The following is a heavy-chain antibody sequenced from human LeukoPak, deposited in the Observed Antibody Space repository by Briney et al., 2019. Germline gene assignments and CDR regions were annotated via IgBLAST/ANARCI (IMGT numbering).Heavy chain of an antibody. Sequence: EASVKVSCKASGGTFSSYAISWVRQAPGQGLEWMGRIIPILGIANYAQKFQGRVTITADKSTSTAYMELSSLRSEDTAVYYCASQNTMALAGTEYFQHWGQGTLVTVSS. CDR3: ASQNTMALAGTEYFQH. V-gene: IGHV1-69*04. D-gene: IGHD6-19*01. J-gene: IGHJ1*01. CDR1: GGTFSSYA. CDR2: IIPILGIA.